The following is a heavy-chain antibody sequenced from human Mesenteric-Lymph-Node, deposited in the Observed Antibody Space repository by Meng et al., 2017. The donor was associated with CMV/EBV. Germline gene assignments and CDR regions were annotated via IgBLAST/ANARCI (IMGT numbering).Heavy chain of an antibody. Sequence: VSGGSISSSNWWSWVRQPPGKGLEWIGEIYHSGSTNYNPSLKSRVTISVDKSKNQFSLKLSSVTAADTAVYYCARDRGEFLNYAFDYWGQGTLVTVSS. CDR2: IYHSGST. J-gene: IGHJ4*02. V-gene: IGHV4-4*02. CDR1: GGSISSSNW. CDR3: ARDRGEFLNYAFDY. D-gene: IGHD3-16*01.